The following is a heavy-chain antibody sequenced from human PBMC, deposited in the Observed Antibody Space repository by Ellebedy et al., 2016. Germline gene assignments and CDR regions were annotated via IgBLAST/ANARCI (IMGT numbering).Heavy chain of an antibody. Sequence: GESLKISCVASGFTFSRYWMSWVRQAPGKGLEWVANIKQDGSEKHYVDSVKGRITISRDNAKNSLYLKMNSLRAEDTAVYYCARGGYCSSTSCYTDVRGPEDSWGQGTLVTVSS. J-gene: IGHJ4*02. CDR3: ARGGYCSSTSCYTDVRGPEDS. D-gene: IGHD2-2*02. V-gene: IGHV3-7*01. CDR1: GFTFSRYW. CDR2: IKQDGSEK.